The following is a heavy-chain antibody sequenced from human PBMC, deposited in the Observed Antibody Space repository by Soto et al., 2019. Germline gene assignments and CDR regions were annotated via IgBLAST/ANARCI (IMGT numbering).Heavy chain of an antibody. Sequence: SETLSLTSAVYGGSFSGYYWSWIRQPPGKGLEWIGEINHSGSTNYNPSLKSRVTISVDTSKNQFSLKLSSVTAADTAVYYCARLQLWLSRNWFDPWGQGTLVTVSS. J-gene: IGHJ5*02. CDR1: GGSFSGYY. V-gene: IGHV4-34*01. CDR2: INHSGST. D-gene: IGHD5-18*01. CDR3: ARLQLWLSRNWFDP.